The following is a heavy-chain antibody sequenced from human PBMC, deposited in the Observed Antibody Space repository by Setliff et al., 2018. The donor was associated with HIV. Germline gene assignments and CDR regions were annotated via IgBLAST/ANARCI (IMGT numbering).Heavy chain of an antibody. Sequence: PSETLSLTCTVSGGSISTFYWSWIRQPPGKGLEWIGYIYTSGSTNYNPSLTSRVTISLDTSKSQFSLKLTSVTAADTALYYCASGRGAKGGYDYFGSWGQGTLVTVSS. CDR2: IYTSGST. V-gene: IGHV4-4*09. CDR3: ASGRGAKGGYDYFGS. CDR1: GGSISTFY. J-gene: IGHJ4*02. D-gene: IGHD5-12*01.